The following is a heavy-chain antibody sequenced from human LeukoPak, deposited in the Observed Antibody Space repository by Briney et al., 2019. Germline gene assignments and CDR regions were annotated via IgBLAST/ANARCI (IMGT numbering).Heavy chain of an antibody. V-gene: IGHV4-59*08. D-gene: IGHD3-10*01. CDR1: GGSISSYY. J-gene: IGHJ4*02. Sequence: SETLSLTCTVSGGSISSYYWSWIRQPPGKGLEWIGYIFYSGSTNYNPSLKSRVTISVDTSKNQVSLKLRSVTAADTAVYYCARVILPSSWTDYWGQGTLVTVSS. CDR2: IFYSGST. CDR3: ARVILPSSWTDY.